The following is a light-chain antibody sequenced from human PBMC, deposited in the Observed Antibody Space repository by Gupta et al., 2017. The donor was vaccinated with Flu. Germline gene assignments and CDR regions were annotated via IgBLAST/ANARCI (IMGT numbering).Light chain of an antibody. CDR3: QSVDSGGIYVV. CDR2: KET. J-gene: IGLJ2*01. Sequence: TCRSTSAGDAWKKEFAYWYQQRTGQAPLLLIYKETERASKIPARFSGSSSGTRATLTISAVQAEDEADYYCQSVDSGGIYVVFSGGTKLTVL. CDR1: AWKKEF. V-gene: IGLV3-25*03.